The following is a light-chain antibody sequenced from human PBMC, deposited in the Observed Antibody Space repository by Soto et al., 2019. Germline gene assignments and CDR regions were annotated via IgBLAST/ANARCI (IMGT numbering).Light chain of an antibody. CDR1: QSLVHSDGNTY. CDR3: MQCTHWPPYT. V-gene: IGKV2-30*02. J-gene: IGKJ2*01. CDR2: KVS. Sequence: DVVMTQSPLSLPVTLGQPASISCRSSQSLVHSDGNTYLNWFQQRPGQSPRRLIYKVSNRDSVVPDRFSGSGSGTDFTLKISRVEAEDVGLYYCMQCTHWPPYTFGQGTKLEIK.